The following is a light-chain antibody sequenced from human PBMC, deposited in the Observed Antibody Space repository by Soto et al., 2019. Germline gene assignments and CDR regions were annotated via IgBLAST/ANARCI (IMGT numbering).Light chain of an antibody. J-gene: IGKJ2*01. V-gene: IGKV3-15*01. CDR2: GAS. Sequence: ETVMTQSPATLSVSPGERATLSCRASQSVSSNIAWYQQKPGQAPRLLIYGASTMATGIPARFSGSGSGTEFTLTISSLQSEDFAVYYCQQYNDWPPYTFGQGTKLEIK. CDR1: QSVSSN. CDR3: QQYNDWPPYT.